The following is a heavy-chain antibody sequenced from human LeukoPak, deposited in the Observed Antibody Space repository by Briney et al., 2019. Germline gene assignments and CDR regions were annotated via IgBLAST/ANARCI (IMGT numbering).Heavy chain of an antibody. J-gene: IGHJ3*02. Sequence: GVSLRLSCAASGFTFSSYDMSWVPQAPGKGLVWVSAISGSGCSTYYADSVKGRYIISRDNSKNTLYLQMNSLRAEDTAVYYCAKELPVPLYDAFDIWGQGTMVTVSS. CDR3: AKELPVPLYDAFDI. CDR1: GFTFSSYD. CDR2: ISGSGCST. V-gene: IGHV3-23*01. D-gene: IGHD5-18*01.